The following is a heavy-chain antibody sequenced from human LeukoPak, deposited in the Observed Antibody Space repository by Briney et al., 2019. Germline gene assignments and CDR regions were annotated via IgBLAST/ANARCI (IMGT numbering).Heavy chain of an antibody. V-gene: IGHV1-24*01. CDR1: GYTLSVLP. J-gene: IGHJ6*04. D-gene: IGHD2-2*02. CDR3: ATRTVPTAIHSAFDI. Sequence: ASVKVSCKSSGYTLSVLPIHWVRQAPGKGLECMGGYEPEDGETFYTQEFQGRVTMTEDISTDTAYMELSSLRSDDTAMYYCATRTVPTAIHSAFDIWGKGTTVTVSS. CDR2: YEPEDGET.